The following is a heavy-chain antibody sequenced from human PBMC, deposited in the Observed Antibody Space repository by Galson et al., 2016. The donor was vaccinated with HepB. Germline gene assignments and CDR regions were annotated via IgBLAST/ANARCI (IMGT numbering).Heavy chain of an antibody. CDR1: GSTFSSYA. CDR2: IIPIFRAA. CDR3: ATSPNAFSGLISDDY. D-gene: IGHD3/OR15-3a*01. V-gene: IGHV1-69*13. J-gene: IGHJ4*02. Sequence: SVKVSCKASGSTFSSYAISWVRQAPGQGLEWMGGIIPIFRAANYAQKFQGRVTITADESTSTAYMELSSLTSKDTAVYYCATSPNAFSGLISDDYWGQGTLVTVSS.